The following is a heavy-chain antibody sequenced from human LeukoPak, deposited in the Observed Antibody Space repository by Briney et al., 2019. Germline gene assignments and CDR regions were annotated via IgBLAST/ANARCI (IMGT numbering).Heavy chain of an antibody. CDR3: AREDMGYCSGGSCYRAWFDP. J-gene: IGHJ5*02. Sequence: PGGSLRLSCAASGFTFSSYEMNWVRQAPGKGLEWVSYISSSGSTIYYADSEKGRFTISRDNAKNSLYLQMNSLRAEDTAVYYCAREDMGYCSGGSCYRAWFDPWGQGTLVTVSS. V-gene: IGHV3-48*03. CDR2: ISSSGSTI. D-gene: IGHD2-15*01. CDR1: GFTFSSYE.